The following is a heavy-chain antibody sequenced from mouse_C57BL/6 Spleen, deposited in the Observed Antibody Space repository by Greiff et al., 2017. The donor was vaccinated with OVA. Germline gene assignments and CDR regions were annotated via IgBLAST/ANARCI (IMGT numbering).Heavy chain of an antibody. V-gene: IGHV1-69*01. CDR3: ARLTTAYAMDY. Sequence: QVQLKQSGAELVMPGASVKLSCKASGYTFTSYWMHWVKQRPGQGLEWIGEIDPSDSYTNYNQKFKGKSTLTVDKSSSTAYMQLSSLTSEDSAVYYCARLTTAYAMDYWGQGTSVTVSS. CDR1: GYTFTSYW. D-gene: IGHD1-2*01. J-gene: IGHJ4*01. CDR2: IDPSDSYT.